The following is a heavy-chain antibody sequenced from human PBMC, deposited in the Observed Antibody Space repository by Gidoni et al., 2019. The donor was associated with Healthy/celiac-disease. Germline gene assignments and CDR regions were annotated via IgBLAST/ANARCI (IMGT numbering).Heavy chain of an antibody. V-gene: IGHV3-15*01. Sequence: YAAPVKGRFTISRDDSKNTLYLQMNSLKTEDTAVYYCTTADREDYGSGSYYTDWGQGTLVTVSS. CDR3: TTADREDYGSGSYYTD. D-gene: IGHD3-10*01. J-gene: IGHJ4*02.